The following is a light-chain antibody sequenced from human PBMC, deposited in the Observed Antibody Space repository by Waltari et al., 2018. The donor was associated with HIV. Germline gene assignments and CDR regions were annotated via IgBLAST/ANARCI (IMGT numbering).Light chain of an antibody. CDR1: TGAVTSGYY. V-gene: IGLV7-43*01. CDR3: LLYYGGVWV. Sequence: QTVVTQEPSLTVSPGGTVTFTCASSTGAVTSGYYPNWFQQKPGQAPRALIYSTNNKHSGTPARFAGFRFGGKAALTLSRAQPEDEAEYFCLLYYGGVWVFGGGTELTVL. J-gene: IGLJ3*02. CDR2: STN.